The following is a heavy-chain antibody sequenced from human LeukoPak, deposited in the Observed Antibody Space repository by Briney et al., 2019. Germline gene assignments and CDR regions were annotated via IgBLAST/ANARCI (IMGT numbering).Heavy chain of an antibody. CDR1: GGSISSDS. V-gene: IGHV4-30-2*01. CDR3: ARGGGFYGSGTTHFDY. CDR2: IFHNGNT. J-gene: IGHJ4*02. D-gene: IGHD3-10*01. Sequence: SETLSLTCAVSGGSISSDSWSWIRQPPGKGLEWIGYIFHNGNTHYNPSLKSRVTVSIAKSKNHFSLRLSSVIAADTAVYFCARGGGFYGSGTTHFDYWGQGTLVIVSS.